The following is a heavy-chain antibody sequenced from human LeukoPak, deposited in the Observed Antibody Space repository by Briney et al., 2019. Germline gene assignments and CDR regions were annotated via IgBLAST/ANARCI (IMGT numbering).Heavy chain of an antibody. CDR2: IKQDGSEK. J-gene: IGHJ5*02. CDR3: ARLLRVAAAGIFWFDP. Sequence: PGGSLRLSCAASGFTFSSYWMSWVRQAPGKGLEWVANIKQDGSEKYYVDSVKGRFTISRDNAKNSLYLQMNGLRAEDTAVYYCARLLRVAAAGIFWFDPWGQGTLVTVSS. CDR1: GFTFSSYW. V-gene: IGHV3-7*01. D-gene: IGHD6-13*01.